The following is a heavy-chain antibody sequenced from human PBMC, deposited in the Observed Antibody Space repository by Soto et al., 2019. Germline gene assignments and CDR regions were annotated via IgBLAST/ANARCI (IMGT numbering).Heavy chain of an antibody. CDR3: ARPYSGSYSFDY. CDR2: ITSTSSNT. V-gene: IGHV3-21*01. CDR1: GFPFSSYN. D-gene: IGHD1-26*01. Sequence: PGGSLRLSCAASGFPFSSYNMNWVRQDPGKWLEWVSSITSTSSNTYYADSLKGRFTISRDNAKNSLYLHMNSLRAEDTAVYFCARPYSGSYSFDYWGQGTLVTVSS. J-gene: IGHJ4*02.